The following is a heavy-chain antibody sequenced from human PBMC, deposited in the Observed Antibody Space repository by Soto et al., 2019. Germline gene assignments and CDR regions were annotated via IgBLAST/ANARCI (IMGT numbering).Heavy chain of an antibody. V-gene: IGHV6-1*01. CDR1: GDSVASIRAT. Sequence: QTLALTRVFSGDSVASIRATRNWVRQSPSRGLEWLGRTYYRYKWKNDYALSVNSRITINPETSKNQLSLQLSSVTPDDTDMYYCVRGVDSSFDYWGQGTLVTRSS. J-gene: IGHJ4*02. CDR2: TYYRYKWKN. CDR3: VRGVDSSFDY. D-gene: IGHD6-13*01.